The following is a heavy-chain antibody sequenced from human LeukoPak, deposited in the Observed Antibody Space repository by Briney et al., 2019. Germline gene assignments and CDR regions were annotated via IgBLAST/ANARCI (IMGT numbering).Heavy chain of an antibody. CDR1: GGSISSGGYY. Sequence: PSETLSLTCTVSGGSISSGGYYWSWIRQHPGKGLEWIGYIYYSGSTYYNPSPKSRVTISVDTSKNQFSLKLSSVTAADTAVYYCASHAGDYGGNSDWFDPWGQGTLVTVSS. CDR3: ASHAGDYGGNSDWFDP. J-gene: IGHJ5*02. V-gene: IGHV4-31*03. D-gene: IGHD4-23*01. CDR2: IYYSGST.